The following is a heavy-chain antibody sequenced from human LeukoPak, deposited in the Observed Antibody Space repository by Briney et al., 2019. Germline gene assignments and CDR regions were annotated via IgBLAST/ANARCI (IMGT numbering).Heavy chain of an antibody. V-gene: IGHV4-59*01. CDR3: ARVSSGYTNWFDP. J-gene: IGHJ5*02. CDR2: IYYSGST. CDR1: GGSLSSYY. Sequence: SETLSLTCTVSGGSLSSYYWSWVRQPPGKGLGWIGYIYYSGSTNYNPSLKSRVTISVDTSKNQFSLKLSSVTAADTAVYYCARVSSGYTNWFDPWGQGTLVTVSS. D-gene: IGHD3-22*01.